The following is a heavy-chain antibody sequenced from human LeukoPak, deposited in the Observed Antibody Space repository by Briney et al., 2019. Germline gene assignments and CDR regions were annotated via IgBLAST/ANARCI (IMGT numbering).Heavy chain of an antibody. J-gene: IGHJ4*02. CDR3: ARDRGVTTIFGVFYH. CDR2: ISYDGSNK. CDR1: GFTFSSYA. D-gene: IGHD3-3*01. Sequence: QPGGSLRLSCAASGFTFSSYAMHWVRQAPGKGLEWVAVISYDGSNKYYADSVKGRFTISRDNSKNTLYLQMNSLRAEDTAVYHCARDRGVTTIFGVFYHWGQGTLVTVSS. V-gene: IGHV3-30*04.